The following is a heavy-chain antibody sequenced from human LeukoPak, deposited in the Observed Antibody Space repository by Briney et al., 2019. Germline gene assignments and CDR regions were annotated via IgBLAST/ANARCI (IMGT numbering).Heavy chain of an antibody. CDR1: GGSINDRDW. Sequence: PSETLSLTCDVSGGSINDRDWWTWVRQPPEKGLEWLGEIQTTGRTNSSPSLRSRVTMSINKARKQVFLNLNSVTAADTAVYYCASADIGWNPAHYWGQGTLVIVSS. J-gene: IGHJ4*02. CDR2: IQTTGRT. D-gene: IGHD2-15*01. V-gene: IGHV4-4*02. CDR3: ASADIGWNPAHY.